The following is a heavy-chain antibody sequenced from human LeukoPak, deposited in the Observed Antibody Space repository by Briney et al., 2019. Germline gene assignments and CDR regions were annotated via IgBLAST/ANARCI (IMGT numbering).Heavy chain of an antibody. Sequence: GGSLRLSCAASEFTVSGQEMSWVRQAPGKGLEWVSVLYSGGNTYYADSVKGRFTISRDNSKNTLYLQMNNLRAEDTAVYYCARGGPDCSSTSCYGVFPYYYYGMDVWGQGTTVTVSS. V-gene: IGHV3-53*01. CDR1: EFTVSGQE. D-gene: IGHD2-2*01. CDR3: ARGGPDCSSTSCYGVFPYYYYGMDV. J-gene: IGHJ6*02. CDR2: LYSGGNT.